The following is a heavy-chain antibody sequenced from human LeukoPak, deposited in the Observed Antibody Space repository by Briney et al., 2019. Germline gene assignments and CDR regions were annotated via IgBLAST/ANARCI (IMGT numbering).Heavy chain of an antibody. CDR3: ARGIAAAGLNSGAFDI. V-gene: IGHV4-4*07. J-gene: IGHJ3*02. CDR1: GGSISSYY. CDR2: IYTSGST. D-gene: IGHD6-13*01. Sequence: SETLSLTCTVSGGSISSYYWSWIRQPAGKGLEWIGRIYTSGSTNYNPSLKSRVTMSVDTSKNQFSLKLSSVTAADTAVYYCARGIAAAGLNSGAFDIWGQGTMVTVSS.